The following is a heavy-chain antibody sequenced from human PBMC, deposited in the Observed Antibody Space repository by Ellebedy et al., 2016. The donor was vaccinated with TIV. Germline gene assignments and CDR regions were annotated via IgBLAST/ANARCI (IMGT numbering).Heavy chain of an antibody. CDR2: ISSSSSTI. Sequence: GESLKISCAASGFTFSSYSMNWVRQAPGKGLEWVSYISSSSSTIYYADSVKGRFTISRDNAKNSLYLQMNSLRDEDTAVYYCARVSRAEGYSSGSYLLSYFDYWGQGTLVTVSS. CDR3: ARVSRAEGYSSGSYLLSYFDY. V-gene: IGHV3-48*02. CDR1: GFTFSSYS. D-gene: IGHD3-10*01. J-gene: IGHJ4*02.